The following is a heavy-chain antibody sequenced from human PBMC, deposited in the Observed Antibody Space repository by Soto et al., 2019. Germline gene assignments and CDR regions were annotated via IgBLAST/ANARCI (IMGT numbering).Heavy chain of an antibody. J-gene: IGHJ4*02. D-gene: IGHD2-21*02. CDR1: GFTFSRYS. CDR3: ARDPHDCCEVNFDY. Sequence: EVQLVESGGGLVKPGGSLRLSCAASGFTFSRYSMNWVRQAPGKGLEWVSSISSSSSYIYYADSVKGRFTISRDNAKNSLYLQMNSLRAEDTAVYYCARDPHDCCEVNFDYWGQGTLVTVSS. V-gene: IGHV3-21*01. CDR2: ISSSSSYI.